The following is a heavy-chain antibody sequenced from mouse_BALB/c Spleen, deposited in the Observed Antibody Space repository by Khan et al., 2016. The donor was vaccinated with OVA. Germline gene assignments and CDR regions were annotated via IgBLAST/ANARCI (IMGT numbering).Heavy chain of an antibody. D-gene: IGHD1-1*01. J-gene: IGHJ2*01. V-gene: IGHV2-9*02. CDR1: GFSLTNYG. Sequence: QVQLKESGPGLVAPSQSLSITCTISGFSLTNYGVHWVRQPPGKGLEWLGIIWAGGSTNYNSALMSRLSISKDNSKSQVFVKMISLQTDDTAMYYCARDHGNTYEYFDYWGQGTTLTVSS. CDR2: IWAGGST. CDR3: ARDHGNTYEYFDY.